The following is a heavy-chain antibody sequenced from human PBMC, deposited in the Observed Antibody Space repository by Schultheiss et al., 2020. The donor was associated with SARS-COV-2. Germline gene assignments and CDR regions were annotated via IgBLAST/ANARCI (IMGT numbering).Heavy chain of an antibody. V-gene: IGHV1-2*02. Sequence: ASVKVSCKASGYTFTGYYMHWVRQAPGQGLEWMGWISVYNGNTNYAQKFQGRVTMTRDTSISTAYMELSRLRSDDTAVYYCARETRGWGYGSGSYYVDYWGQGTLVTVSS. D-gene: IGHD3-10*01. J-gene: IGHJ4*02. CDR3: ARETRGWGYGSGSYYVDY. CDR1: GYTFTGYY. CDR2: ISVYNGNT.